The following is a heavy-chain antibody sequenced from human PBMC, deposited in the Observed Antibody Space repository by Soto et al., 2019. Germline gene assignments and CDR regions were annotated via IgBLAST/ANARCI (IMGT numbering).Heavy chain of an antibody. CDR2: IGTAGDT. CDR1: GFTFSSYD. CDR3: ARLAPSVTYYGMDV. Sequence: GGSLRLSCAASGFTFSSYDMHWVRQATGKGLEWVSAIGTAGDTYYPGSVKGRFTISRENAKNSLYLQMNSQRAGDTAVYYCARLAPSVTYYGMDVWGQGSTVTVSS. D-gene: IGHD5-18*01. J-gene: IGHJ6*02. V-gene: IGHV3-13*01.